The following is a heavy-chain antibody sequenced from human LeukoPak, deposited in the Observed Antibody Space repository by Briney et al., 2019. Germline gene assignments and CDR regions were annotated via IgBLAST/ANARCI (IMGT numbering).Heavy chain of an antibody. CDR2: INHSGST. CDR3: ARHGSGSSTSPYYYYYYMDV. D-gene: IGHD2-2*01. J-gene: IGHJ6*03. CDR1: GGSFSGYY. V-gene: IGHV4-34*01. Sequence: SETLSLTYAVYGGSFSGYYWSWIRQPPGKGLEWIGKINHSGSTNYNPSLKSRVTISVDTSKNQFSLKLSSVTAADTAVYYCARHGSGSSTSPYYYYYYMDVWGKGTTVTVSS.